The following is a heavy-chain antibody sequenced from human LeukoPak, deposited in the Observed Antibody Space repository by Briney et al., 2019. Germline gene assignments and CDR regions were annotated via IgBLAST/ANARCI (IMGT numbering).Heavy chain of an antibody. V-gene: IGHV3-7*01. J-gene: IGHJ4*02. Sequence: GGSLRLSCAASGFTFGDYWMTWVRQAPGKGPEWVANIKQDGSQRYYVDSVRGRFTTSRDNAKNSLFLQMNGLRAEDTAVYYCARRGGSSSRRSPIDYWGQGTLVTVSS. CDR1: GFTFGDYW. D-gene: IGHD6-6*01. CDR3: ARRGGSSSRRSPIDY. CDR2: IKQDGSQR.